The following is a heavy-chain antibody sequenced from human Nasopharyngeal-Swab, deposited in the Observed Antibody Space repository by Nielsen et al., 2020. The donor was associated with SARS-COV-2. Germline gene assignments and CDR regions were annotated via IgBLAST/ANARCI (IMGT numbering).Heavy chain of an antibody. CDR1: GFTFSSYA. D-gene: IGHD6-13*01. Sequence: GGSLRLSCAVSGFTFSSYAMHWVRQAPGKGLEWVAVISYDGSNKYYADSVKGRFTISRDNSKNTLYLQMNSLRAEDTAVYYCARDLFHSSSWYEDYWGQGTLVTVSS. J-gene: IGHJ4*02. V-gene: IGHV3-30*04. CDR2: ISYDGSNK. CDR3: ARDLFHSSSWYEDY.